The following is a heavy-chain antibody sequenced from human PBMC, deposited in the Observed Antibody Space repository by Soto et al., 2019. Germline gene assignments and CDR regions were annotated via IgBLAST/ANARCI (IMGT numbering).Heavy chain of an antibody. CDR3: AREVTVFGVIIPSPMVF. V-gene: IGHV3-11*06. Sequence: LGGSLRHSCAASGFTFSDYYMSWIRQAPGKGLEWVSYISSSSSYTNYADSVKGRFTISRDNAKNSLYLQMNSLRAEDTAVYYCAREVTVFGVIIPSPMVFWCQGT. J-gene: IGHJ6*02. D-gene: IGHD3-3*01. CDR1: GFTFSDYY. CDR2: ISSSSSYT.